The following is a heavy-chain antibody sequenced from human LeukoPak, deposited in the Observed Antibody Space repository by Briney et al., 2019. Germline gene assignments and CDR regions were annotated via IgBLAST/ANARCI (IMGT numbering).Heavy chain of an antibody. J-gene: IGHJ5*02. CDR2: INHSGST. CDR1: GGSFSGYY. V-gene: IGHV4-34*01. CDR3: ARDRATGYCSGGSCYRFDP. Sequence: PSETLSLTCAVYGGSFSGYYWSWIRQPPGKGLEWIGEINHSGSTNYNPSLKSRVTISVDTSKNQFSLKLSSVTAADTAVYYCARDRATGYCSGGSCYRFDPWGQGTLVTVSS. D-gene: IGHD2-15*01.